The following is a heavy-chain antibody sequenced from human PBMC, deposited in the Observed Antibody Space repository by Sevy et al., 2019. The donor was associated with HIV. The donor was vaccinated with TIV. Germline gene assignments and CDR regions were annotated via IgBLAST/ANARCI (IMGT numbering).Heavy chain of an antibody. Sequence: SETLSLTCSVSGASVSSGTYYWSWIRQTPGRGLEWIGYIYLSDTTYYNSSLQRRTTISVDTSKNQFSLTLTSVTAADTALYFCASGYNSAGYRFWGQGTLVTVSS. CDR3: ASGYNSAGYRF. CDR1: GASVSSGTYY. CDR2: IYLSDTT. V-gene: IGHV4-30-4*01. J-gene: IGHJ4*02. D-gene: IGHD6-25*01.